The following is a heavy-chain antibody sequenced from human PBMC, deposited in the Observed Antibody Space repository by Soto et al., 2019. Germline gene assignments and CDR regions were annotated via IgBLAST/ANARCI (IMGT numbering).Heavy chain of an antibody. V-gene: IGHV1-46*01. CDR3: ARDPLGYCSGGSCYSGGVWFDP. CDR1: GYTFTSYY. D-gene: IGHD2-15*01. CDR2: INPSGGST. Sequence: ASVKVSCKASGYTFTSYYMHWVRQAPGQGLEWMGIINPSGGSTSYAQKFQGRVTMTRDTSTSTVYMELSSLRSEDTAVYYCARDPLGYCSGGSCYSGGVWFDPWGQGTLVTVYS. J-gene: IGHJ5*02.